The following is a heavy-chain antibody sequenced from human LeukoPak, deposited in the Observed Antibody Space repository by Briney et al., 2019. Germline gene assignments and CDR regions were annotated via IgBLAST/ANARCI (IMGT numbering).Heavy chain of an antibody. V-gene: IGHV1-18*01. CDR2: ISTNNGNT. J-gene: IGHJ3*02. Sequence: ASVKVSCKASGYTFSNYGISWVRQAPGQGLEWMGWISTNNGNTNSAQKLQGRVTMTTDTSTSTAYMELRSLRSDDTAVYYCVRSPSRDAFDIWGQGTMVTVSS. CDR1: GYTFSNYG. CDR3: VRSPSRDAFDI.